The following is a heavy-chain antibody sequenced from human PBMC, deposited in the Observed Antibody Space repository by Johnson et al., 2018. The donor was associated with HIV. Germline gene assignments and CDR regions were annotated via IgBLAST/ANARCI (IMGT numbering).Heavy chain of an antibody. CDR1: GFTFSDYY. Sequence: QVQLVESGGGLVKPGGSLRLSCAASGFTFSDYYMTWIRQAPGKGLEWVSYISSSGSTMYYADSVKGRFTISRDNAKNSLYLQMNSLRPEDTAVYYCAKGSRARAVCDFCSGVPDAFDIWGQGTMVTVSS. CDR3: AKGSRARAVCDFCSGVPDAFDI. J-gene: IGHJ3*02. V-gene: IGHV3-11*04. D-gene: IGHD3-3*01. CDR2: ISSSGSTM.